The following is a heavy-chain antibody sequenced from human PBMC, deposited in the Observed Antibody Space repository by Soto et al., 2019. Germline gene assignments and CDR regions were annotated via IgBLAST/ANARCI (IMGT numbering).Heavy chain of an antibody. CDR3: AKVRGYSSAYGMDV. Sequence: GGSLRLSCAGSGITFSSYAMTWVRQAPGKGPEWVSVISGSGGTTYYADSVKGRFTISRDNSKNTLDLQMNSLRVEDTAVYYCAKVRGYSSAYGMDVWGQGTTVTVSS. J-gene: IGHJ6*02. CDR2: ISGSGGTT. D-gene: IGHD3-10*01. V-gene: IGHV3-23*01. CDR1: GITFSSYA.